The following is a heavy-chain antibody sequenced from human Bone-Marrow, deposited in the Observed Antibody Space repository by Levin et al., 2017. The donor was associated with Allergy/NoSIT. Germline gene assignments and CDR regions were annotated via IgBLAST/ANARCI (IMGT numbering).Heavy chain of an antibody. V-gene: IGHV5-51*01. CDR1: GYRFTNYW. Sequence: GESLKISCKASGYRFTNYWIGWVRQMPGKGLEWMGIVYPADSDTRYSPSFQGQVTISVDKSISTAYLHWSSLRASDTAMYYCARQSVASPSIWDYWGQGTLVSVSS. CDR2: VYPADSDT. CDR3: ARQSVASPSIWDY. D-gene: IGHD2-15*01. J-gene: IGHJ4*02.